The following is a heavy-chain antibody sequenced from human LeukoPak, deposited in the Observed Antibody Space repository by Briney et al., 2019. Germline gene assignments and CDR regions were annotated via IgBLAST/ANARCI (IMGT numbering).Heavy chain of an antibody. CDR3: ARHAKKRFMTTVTNYYYYYMDV. CDR2: IYPSGST. D-gene: IGHD4-17*01. V-gene: IGHV4-61*02. J-gene: IGHJ6*03. CDR1: GDSISSGSFY. Sequence: SETLSLTCSVSGDSISSGSFYWSWIRQPAGRGLEWIGRIYPSGSTNYNPSLKSRVTISVDTSKNQFSLKLSSVTAADTAVYYCARHAKKRFMTTVTNYYYYYMDVWGKGTTVTISS.